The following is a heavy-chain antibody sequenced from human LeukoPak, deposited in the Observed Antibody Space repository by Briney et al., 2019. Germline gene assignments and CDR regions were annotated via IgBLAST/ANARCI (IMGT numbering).Heavy chain of an antibody. J-gene: IGHJ4*02. V-gene: IGHV3-30*03. CDR1: GFTFDDYG. CDR2: ISYDGNNK. CDR3: ARGPEKSLRYYFHY. Sequence: GGSLRLSCAASGFTFDDYGVTWVRQAPGKGLEWVAVISYDGNNKYYTDSVQGRFTISRDNSKNTLYLQMISLRAEDTAVYYCARGPEKSLRYYFHYWGQGTLVTVSS.